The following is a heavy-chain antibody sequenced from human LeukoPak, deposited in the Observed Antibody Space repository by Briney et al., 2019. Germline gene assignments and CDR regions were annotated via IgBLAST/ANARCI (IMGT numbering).Heavy chain of an antibody. J-gene: IGHJ4*02. CDR3: ARVGSGRYFDY. CDR1: GGSISSYY. V-gene: IGHV4-59*01. CDR2: IYYSGST. Sequence: SETLSLTCTVSGGSISSYYWSWIRQPPGKGLEWIGYIYYSGSTSYNPSLKSRVTISVDTSKKQFSLKLSSVTAADTAVYYCARVGSGRYFDYWGQGTLVTVSS. D-gene: IGHD2-15*01.